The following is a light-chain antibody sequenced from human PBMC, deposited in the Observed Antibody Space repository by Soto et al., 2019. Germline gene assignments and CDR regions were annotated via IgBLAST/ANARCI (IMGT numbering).Light chain of an antibody. CDR1: QSIVSY. Sequence: DIQMTQSPSSLSASVGDRVTIICRASQSIVSYLNWYQQKPGKAPKLLVYAASSPRTGVPSRFSGSGSGTNFTLNIGSLQPEDFATYYCQQSYTSPFNFGPGTQVDVK. J-gene: IGKJ3*01. V-gene: IGKV1-39*01. CDR2: AAS. CDR3: QQSYTSPFN.